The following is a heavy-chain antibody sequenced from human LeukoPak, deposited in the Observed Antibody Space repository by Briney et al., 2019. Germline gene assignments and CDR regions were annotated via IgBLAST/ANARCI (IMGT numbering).Heavy chain of an antibody. D-gene: IGHD6-13*01. CDR2: IFPSGGEI. CDR1: GFTFSTFA. J-gene: IGHJ4*02. CDR3: AKDAGYSSSWYAY. V-gene: IGHV3-23*01. Sequence: PGGSLRLSCAASGFTFSTFAMIWVRQPPGKGLEWVSSIFPSGGEIHYADSVRGRFTISRDNSKSTLSLQMNSLRAEDTAVYYCAKDAGYSSSWYAYWGPGTLVTVSS.